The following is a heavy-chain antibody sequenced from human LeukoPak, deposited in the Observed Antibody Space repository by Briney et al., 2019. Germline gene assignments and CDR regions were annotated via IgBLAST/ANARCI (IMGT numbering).Heavy chain of an antibody. J-gene: IGHJ6*02. Sequence: PSETLSLTCTVSGGSISSYYWSWIRQPSGKGLEWIGYIYYSGSTNYNPSLKSRVTISVDTSKNQFSLKLSSVTAADTAVYYCASAAAMVRGLERSYYYGMDVWGQGTTVTVSS. CDR3: ASAAAMVRGLERSYYYGMDV. CDR1: GGSISSYY. D-gene: IGHD3-10*01. CDR2: IYYSGST. V-gene: IGHV4-59*01.